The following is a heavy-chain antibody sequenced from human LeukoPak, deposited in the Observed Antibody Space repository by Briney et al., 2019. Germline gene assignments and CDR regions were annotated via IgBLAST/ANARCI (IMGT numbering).Heavy chain of an antibody. CDR3: ARVVTAGSYYFDS. V-gene: IGHV4-39*06. Sequence: PSETLSLTCTVSGGSISSSSYYWGWIRQPPGKGLEWIGSIYHSGSIYYNPSLKSRVTISVDTSKNQFPLKLSSVTAADTAVYYCARVVTAGSYYFDSWGHGTLVTVSS. J-gene: IGHJ4*01. CDR2: IYHSGSI. CDR1: GGSISSSSYY. D-gene: IGHD6-13*01.